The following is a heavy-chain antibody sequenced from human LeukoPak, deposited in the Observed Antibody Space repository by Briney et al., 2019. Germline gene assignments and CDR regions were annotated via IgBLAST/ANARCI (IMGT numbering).Heavy chain of an antibody. V-gene: IGHV4-59*01. J-gene: IGHJ4*02. CDR1: GGSISSYY. CDR3: ARASWVYYVIDY. D-gene: IGHD2-8*01. CDR2: IYYSGST. Sequence: PSETLSLTCTVSGGSISSYYWSWIRQPPGKGLEWIGYIYYSGSTNYNPSLKSRATISVDTPKNQFSLKLSSVTAADSAVYYCARASWVYYVIDYWGQGTLVTVSS.